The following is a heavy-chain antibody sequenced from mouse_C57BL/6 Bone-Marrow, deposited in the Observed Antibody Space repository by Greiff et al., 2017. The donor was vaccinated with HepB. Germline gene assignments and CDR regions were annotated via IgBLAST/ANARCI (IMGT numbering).Heavy chain of an antibody. CDR1: GYTFTSYW. J-gene: IGHJ4*01. CDR2: INPSNGGT. Sequence: QVQLQQPGTELVKPGASVKLSCKASGYTFTSYWMHWVKQRPGQGLEWIGNINPSNGGTNYNEKFKSKATLTVDKSSSTDYMQLSSLTSEDSAVYYCARKGDYYGSSYPINYAMDYWGQGTSVTVSS. V-gene: IGHV1-53*01. D-gene: IGHD1-1*01. CDR3: ARKGDYYGSSYPINYAMDY.